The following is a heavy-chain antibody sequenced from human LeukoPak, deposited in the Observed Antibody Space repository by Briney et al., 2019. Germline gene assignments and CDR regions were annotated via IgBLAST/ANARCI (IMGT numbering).Heavy chain of an antibody. V-gene: IGHV4-59*11. J-gene: IGHJ6*03. CDR2: IFYSGRT. CDR1: GGSISSHY. Sequence: PSETLSLTCTVSGGSISSHYWSWIRQPPGKGLEWIGYIFYSGRTNYNPSLKSRVTISVDTSKNQFSLKLSSVTAADTAVYYCARDGVVAVTRHYYYYMDVWGKGTTVTVSS. D-gene: IGHD4-23*01. CDR3: ARDGVVAVTRHYYYYMDV.